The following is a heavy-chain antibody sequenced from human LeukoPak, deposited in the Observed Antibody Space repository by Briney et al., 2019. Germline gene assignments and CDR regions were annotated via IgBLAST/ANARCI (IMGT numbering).Heavy chain of an antibody. CDR2: IWYDGSNK. V-gene: IGHV3-33*01. CDR1: GFTFSSYG. J-gene: IGHJ6*03. CDR3: ARTNGGYYYMDV. Sequence: PGGSLRLSCAASGFTFSSYGMHWVRQAPGKGLEWVAVIWYDGSNKYYADSVKGRFTISRDNSKNTLYLQMNSLRAEDTAVYYCARTNGGYYYMDVWGKGTTVTVSS. D-gene: IGHD1-1*01.